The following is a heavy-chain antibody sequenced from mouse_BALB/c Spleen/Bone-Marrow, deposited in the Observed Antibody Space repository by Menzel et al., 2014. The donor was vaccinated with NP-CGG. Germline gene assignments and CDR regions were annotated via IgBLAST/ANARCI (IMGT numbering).Heavy chain of an antibody. CDR2: IRNKANGYTT. CDR1: GFTFTDYY. Sequence: EVQLVESGGGLVQPGGSLRLSCATSGFTFTDYYMSWVRQPPGKALEWLSFIRNKANGYTTEYSASVKGRFTISRDNSQSTLYLQMNTLRAEDSATYYCARGGNDLDYWGQGTTLTVSS. J-gene: IGHJ2*01. D-gene: IGHD2-3*01. V-gene: IGHV7-3*02. CDR3: ARGGNDLDY.